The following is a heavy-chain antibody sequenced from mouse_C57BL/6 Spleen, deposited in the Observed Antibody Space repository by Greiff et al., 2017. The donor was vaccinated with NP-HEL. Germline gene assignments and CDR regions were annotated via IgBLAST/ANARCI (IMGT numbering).Heavy chain of an antibody. CDR3: AVLDYYGSSYDY. D-gene: IGHD1-1*01. Sequence: EVQLQQSGPELVKPGASVKISCKASGYTFTDYYMNWVKQSHGKSLEWIGDINPNNGGTSYNQKFKGKATLTVDKSSSTAYMELRSLTSEDSAVYYCAVLDYYGSSYDYWGQGTTLTVSS. V-gene: IGHV1-26*01. J-gene: IGHJ2*01. CDR1: GYTFTDYY. CDR2: INPNNGGT.